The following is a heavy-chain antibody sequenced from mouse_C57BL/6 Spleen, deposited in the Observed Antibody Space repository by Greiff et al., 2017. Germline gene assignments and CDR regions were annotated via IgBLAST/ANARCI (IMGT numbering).Heavy chain of an antibody. V-gene: IGHV2-2*01. CDR3: ARNGYFDV. CDR2: IWSGGST. J-gene: IGHJ1*03. Sequence: QVQLQQSGPGLVQPSQSLSITCTVSGFSLTSYGVHWVRQSPGKGLEWLGVIWSGGSTDYNAACISRLSISKDNSKSQVFFKMNSLQADDTAIYYCARNGYFDVWGTGTTVTVSS. CDR1: GFSLTSYG.